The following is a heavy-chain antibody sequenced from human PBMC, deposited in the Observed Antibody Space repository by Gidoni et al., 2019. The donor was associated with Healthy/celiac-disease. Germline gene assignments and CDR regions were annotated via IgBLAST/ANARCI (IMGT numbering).Heavy chain of an antibody. J-gene: IGHJ2*01. CDR2: IYHSGST. V-gene: IGHV4-30-2*01. CDR1: GGSISSGGYP. D-gene: IGHD3-10*01. CDR3: ARVNQGVSQYFDL. Sequence: QLQLQESGSGLVKPSQTLSLTCAVSGGSISSGGYPGSWIRQPPGKGLEWIGSIYHSGSTYYNPSLKSRVTISVDRSKNQFSLKLSSVTAADTAVYYCARVNQGVSQYFDLWGRGTLVTVSS.